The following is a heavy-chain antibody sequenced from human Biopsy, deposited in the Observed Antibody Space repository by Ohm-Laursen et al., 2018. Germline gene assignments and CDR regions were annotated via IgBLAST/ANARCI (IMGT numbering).Heavy chain of an antibody. J-gene: IGHJ3*02. CDR3: ARPNLREWELHNAFDI. V-gene: IGHV3-23*01. Sequence: SLRLSCSASGFIFDDYAMHWVRQAPGKGLEWLPTISGSGATPYYADSVKGRFTISRDNSKNTLYLQMNSLRAEDTAVYYCARPNLREWELHNAFDIWGQGTMVTVSS. CDR1: GFIFDDYA. CDR2: ISGSGATP. D-gene: IGHD1-26*01.